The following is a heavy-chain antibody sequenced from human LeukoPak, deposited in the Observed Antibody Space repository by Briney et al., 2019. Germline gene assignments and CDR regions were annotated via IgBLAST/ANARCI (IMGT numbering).Heavy chain of an antibody. CDR3: ARGVDYDSSGYYGLLYYFDY. CDR1: GFTVSSNY. D-gene: IGHD3-22*01. CDR2: IYSGGST. J-gene: IGHJ4*02. V-gene: IGHV3-53*01. Sequence: SGGSLRLSCAASGFTVSSNYMSWVRQAPGKGLEWVSVIYSGGSTYYADSVKGRFTISRDNSKNTLYLQMNSLRAEDTAVYYCARGVDYDSSGYYGLLYYFDYWGQGTLVTASS.